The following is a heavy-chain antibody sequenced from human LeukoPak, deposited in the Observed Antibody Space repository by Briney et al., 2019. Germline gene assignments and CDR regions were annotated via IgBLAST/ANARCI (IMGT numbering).Heavy chain of an antibody. Sequence: ASVKVSCKVSGYTLTELSMHWVRQAPGKGLEWMGGFDPEDGETIYAQKFQARVTMTEDTSTDTAYMELSSLRSEDTAVYYCATTQMTTVTTGHWFDPWGQGTLVTVSS. CDR1: GYTLTELS. D-gene: IGHD4-17*01. J-gene: IGHJ5*02. V-gene: IGHV1-24*01. CDR2: FDPEDGET. CDR3: ATTQMTTVTTGHWFDP.